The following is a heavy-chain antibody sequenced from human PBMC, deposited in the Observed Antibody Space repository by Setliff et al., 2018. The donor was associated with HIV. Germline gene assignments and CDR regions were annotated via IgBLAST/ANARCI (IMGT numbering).Heavy chain of an antibody. Sequence: PGGSLRLSCAASGFTFWSHSMLWVRQAPGKGLVCVSRVNNDGTDTIYADSVKGRFTISRDSSKNTLSLQMSSLRAEDTALYYCATGGMAAAGPGGGHGLDVWGQGTTVTVSS. J-gene: IGHJ6*02. CDR2: VNNDGTDT. CDR3: ATGGMAAAGPGGGHGLDV. CDR1: GFTFWSHS. D-gene: IGHD6-13*01. V-gene: IGHV3-74*01.